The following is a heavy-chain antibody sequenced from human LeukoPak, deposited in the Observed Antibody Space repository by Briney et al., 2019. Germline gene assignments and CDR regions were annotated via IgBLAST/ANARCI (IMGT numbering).Heavy chain of an antibody. CDR3: ARDPPDY. CDR2: ILNSGTTT. CDR1: GFTFSSYE. J-gene: IGHJ4*02. Sequence: GGSMRLSCAASGFTFSSYEMNWVRQAPGKGLEWVSYILNSGTTTYYADSVKGRFTISRDNAKNSLYLQMNSLRAEDTGVYYCARDPPDYWGQGILVTVSS. V-gene: IGHV3-48*03.